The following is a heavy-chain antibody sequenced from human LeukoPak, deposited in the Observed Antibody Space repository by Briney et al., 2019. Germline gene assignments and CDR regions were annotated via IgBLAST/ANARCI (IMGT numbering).Heavy chain of an antibody. CDR2: IYYSGST. J-gene: IGHJ6*02. CDR3: ARRGSSGWYSNYYYYGMDV. D-gene: IGHD6-19*01. V-gene: IGHV4-59*08. Sequence: SETLSLTCTVSGGSISSYYWSWIRQPPGKGLEWVGYIYYSGSTNYNPSLKSRVTISVDTSKNQFSLKLSSVTAADTAVYYCARRGSSGWYSNYYYYGMDVWGQGTTVTVSS. CDR1: GGSISSYY.